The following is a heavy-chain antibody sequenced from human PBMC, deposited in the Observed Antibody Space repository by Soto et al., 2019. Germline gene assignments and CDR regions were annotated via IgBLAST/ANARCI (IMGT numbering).Heavy chain of an antibody. J-gene: IGHJ4*02. CDR3: VGLRVYY. V-gene: IGHV3-66*01. Sequence: EVQLVESGGGLVQPGGSLRLSCAASGFTVSSNYMSWVRQAPGKGLEWVSVIYSGGSTYYADSVKGRFTISRDNTNITLYLHMNSLSAEATAVYYCVGLRVYYWGQGTLVTVSS. D-gene: IGHD3-16*01. CDR2: IYSGGST. CDR1: GFTVSSNY.